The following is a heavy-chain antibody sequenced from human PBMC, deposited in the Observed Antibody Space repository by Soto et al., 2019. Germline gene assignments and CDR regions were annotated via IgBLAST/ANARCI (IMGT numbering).Heavy chain of an antibody. D-gene: IGHD5-12*01. CDR1: GYTFTSYA. Sequence: QVQLVQSGAEVKKPGASVKVSCKASGYTFTSYAVHWVRQAPGQRLEWMGWINAGNGNTKYSQKFQGRVTITRDTSASTAYMELSSLRSEDTAVYYCARGIAGATTITGYWGQGTLVTVSS. V-gene: IGHV1-3*01. J-gene: IGHJ4*02. CDR3: ARGIAGATTITGY. CDR2: INAGNGNT.